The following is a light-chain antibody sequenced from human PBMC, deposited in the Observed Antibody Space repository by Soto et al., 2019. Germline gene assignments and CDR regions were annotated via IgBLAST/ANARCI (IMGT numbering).Light chain of an antibody. CDR2: GAS. V-gene: IGKV3-20*01. CDR3: QQYGSSGT. CDR1: QSVSRY. Sequence: EIELTQSPATLSLSPGERATLSCRASQSVSRYLAWYQQKPGQAPRLLIYGASNRATGIPDRFSGSGSGTDFTLTISRLEPEDFAVYYCQQYGSSGTFGQGTKVDIK. J-gene: IGKJ1*01.